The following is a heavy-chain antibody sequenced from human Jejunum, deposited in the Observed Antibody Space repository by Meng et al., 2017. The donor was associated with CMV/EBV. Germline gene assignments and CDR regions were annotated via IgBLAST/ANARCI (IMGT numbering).Heavy chain of an antibody. J-gene: IGHJ4*02. CDR3: AKDVDH. CDR2: IEYDGSDK. V-gene: IGHV3-30*02. CDR1: GFTFSSDG. Sequence: QWQLVEAGGGVVQRGGSLRLSCAASGFTFSSDGMHWVRQAPGRGPEWVAFIEYDGSDKYYADYVKGRLTISRDNSKNTMYLQMTSLKAEDTALYYCAKDVDHWGQGTLVTVSS.